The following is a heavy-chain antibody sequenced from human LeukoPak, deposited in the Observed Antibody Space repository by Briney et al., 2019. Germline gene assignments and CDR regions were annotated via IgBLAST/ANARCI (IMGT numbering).Heavy chain of an antibody. CDR3: ARGGEGTSISYLPY. V-gene: IGHV3-7*01. CDR1: GFTFSNYW. D-gene: IGHD2-21*02. Sequence: GGSLRLSYVASGFTFSNYWMAWVRQAPGKGLEWVANIRHDGSEKFYVDSVKGRFTISRDNSKNLLYLQMSSLRAEDAAVYFCARGGEGTSISYLPYWGQGTLVTVSS. CDR2: IRHDGSEK. J-gene: IGHJ4*02.